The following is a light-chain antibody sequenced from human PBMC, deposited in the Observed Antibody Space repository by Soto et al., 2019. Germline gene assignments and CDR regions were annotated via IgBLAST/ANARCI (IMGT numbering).Light chain of an antibody. Sequence: QSALTQPASVSGSPGQSITISCTGTSSDVGGYNYVSWYQQHPGKAPKLMIFEVNNRPSGVSNRFSDSKSGNTASLTISGLQAEDEADYYCSSYTISSTSVIFGGGTKLTVL. CDR2: EVN. CDR1: SSDVGGYNY. J-gene: IGLJ2*01. V-gene: IGLV2-14*01. CDR3: SSYTISSTSVI.